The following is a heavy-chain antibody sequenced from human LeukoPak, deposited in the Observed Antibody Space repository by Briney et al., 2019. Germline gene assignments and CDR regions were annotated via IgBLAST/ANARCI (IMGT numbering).Heavy chain of an antibody. D-gene: IGHD3-10*01. CDR3: TSDTFGARDS. Sequence: PGGSLRLSCAASGFTFSSYWMHWVRQAPGKGLVWVSRINTDGSYTSYADSVKGRSTISRDNAKNTLYLQMNSLRAEDTAVYYCTSDTFGARDSWGQGTLVTVSS. CDR1: GFTFSSYW. CDR2: INTDGSYT. J-gene: IGHJ4*02. V-gene: IGHV3-74*01.